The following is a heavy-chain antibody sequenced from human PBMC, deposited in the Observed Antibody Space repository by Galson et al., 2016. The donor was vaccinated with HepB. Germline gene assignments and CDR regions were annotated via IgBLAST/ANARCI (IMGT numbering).Heavy chain of an antibody. CDR2: IDHSGST. D-gene: IGHD1-26*01. CDR1: GDSISISGFY. Sequence: SETLSLTCTVSGDSISISGFYWGWIRQPPGKGLEWIGSIDHSGSTYYNPSLQSRVTISIDTSKNQISLKVNSVTAADKAVYYCARGPLSGSNDFDYWGQGTLVTASS. J-gene: IGHJ4*02. V-gene: IGHV4-39*07. CDR3: ARGPLSGSNDFDY.